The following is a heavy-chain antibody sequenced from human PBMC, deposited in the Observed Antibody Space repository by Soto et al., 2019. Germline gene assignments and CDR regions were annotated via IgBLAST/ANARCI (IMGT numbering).Heavy chain of an antibody. CDR1: GGSISSGDYY. Sequence: SETLSLTCTVSGGSISSGDYYWSWIRQPPGKGLEWIGYIYYSGSTYYNPSLKSRVTISVDTSKNQFSLKLSSVNAADTAVYYCARGSRPVVAKARGGGYGMDVWGQGTTVTVSS. CDR2: IYYSGST. CDR3: ARGSRPVVAKARGGGYGMDV. J-gene: IGHJ6*02. D-gene: IGHD2-15*01. V-gene: IGHV4-30-4*02.